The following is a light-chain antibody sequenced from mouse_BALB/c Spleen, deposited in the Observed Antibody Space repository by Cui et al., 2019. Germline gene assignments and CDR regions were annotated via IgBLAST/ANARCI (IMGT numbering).Light chain of an antibody. V-gene: IGKV4-68*01. CDR3: QQWSSNPPT. J-gene: IGKJ5*01. CDR1: SSVSY. CDR2: LTS. Sequence: QIVLTQSPALMSASPGEKVTMTCSASSSVSYMYWYQQKPRSSPKPWIYLTSNLASGVPARFSGSGSGTSYSPTISSMEAEDAATYYCQQWSSNPPTFGAGTKLELK.